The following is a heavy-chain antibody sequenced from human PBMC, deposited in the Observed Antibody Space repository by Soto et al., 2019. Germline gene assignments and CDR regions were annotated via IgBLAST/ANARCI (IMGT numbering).Heavy chain of an antibody. D-gene: IGHD1-26*01. J-gene: IGHJ4*02. CDR1: GCTFSSYD. CDR2: IGTAGDT. V-gene: IGHV3-13*01. Sequence: VQLVESGGGLVQPGGALRLSCAASGCTFSSYDMHWGRQATGKGLEWGSAIGTAGDTYYPGSVKGRFTISRENAKNSLYLQMNSLRAEDTAVYYCARGPWVGAIDYWGQGTLVTVSS. CDR3: ARGPWVGAIDY.